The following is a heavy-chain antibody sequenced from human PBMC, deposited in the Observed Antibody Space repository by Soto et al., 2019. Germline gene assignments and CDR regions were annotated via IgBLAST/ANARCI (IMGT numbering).Heavy chain of an antibody. CDR2: IIPIFGTA. CDR3: ARXRIAARPGVYYYYGMDV. D-gene: IGHD6-6*01. J-gene: IGHJ6*02. CDR1: GGTFSSYA. Sequence: SVKVSCKASGGTFSSYAISWVRQAPGQGLEWMGGIIPIFGTANYAQKFQGRVTITADKSTSTAYMELSSLRSEDTAVYYCARXRIAARPGVYYYYGMDVWGQGTTVTVSS. V-gene: IGHV1-69*06.